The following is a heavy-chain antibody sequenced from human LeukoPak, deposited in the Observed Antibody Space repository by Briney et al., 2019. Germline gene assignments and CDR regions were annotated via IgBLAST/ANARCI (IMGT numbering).Heavy chain of an antibody. CDR1: GYTFTSYY. CDR2: INPSGGNT. Sequence: ASVKVSCKASGYTFTSYYMHWVRQAPGQGLEWMGIINPSGGNTNYAQKFQGRVTMTRDTSTSTVYMELCRLKSDDTAVYYCVREEVGGYFDYWGQGTQVTVSS. J-gene: IGHJ4*02. D-gene: IGHD3-10*01. V-gene: IGHV1-46*01. CDR3: VREEVGGYFDY.